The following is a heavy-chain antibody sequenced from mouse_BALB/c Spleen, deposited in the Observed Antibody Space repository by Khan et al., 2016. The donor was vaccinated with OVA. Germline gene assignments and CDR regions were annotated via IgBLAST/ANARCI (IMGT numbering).Heavy chain of an antibody. D-gene: IGHD1-1*01. J-gene: IGHJ2*01. CDR1: GYTFINYW. CDR3: ARRGLRWDFDY. V-gene: IGHV1-7*01. CDR2: INPSTGYT. Sequence: QVQLQQSGAELAKPGASVKMSCKASGYTFINYWLLCVKQRPGQGLEWIGYINPSTGYTEYNQNFKDKATLTADKSSTTAYMQLGSLTSEDSAVYYGARRGLRWDFDYWGQGTTLTVSS.